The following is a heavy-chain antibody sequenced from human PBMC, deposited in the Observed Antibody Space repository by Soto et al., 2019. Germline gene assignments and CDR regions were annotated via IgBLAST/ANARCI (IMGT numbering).Heavy chain of an antibody. CDR1: GFTFDDYA. D-gene: IGHD3-3*01. CDR2: ISWDSGSI. CDR3: AKDNGWPLALNFWDY. V-gene: IGHV3-9*01. J-gene: IGHJ4*02. Sequence: EVQLVESGGGLVQPGRSLRLSCAASGFTFDDYAMHWVRQAPGKGLEWVSGISWDSGSIGSADSVEGRFTITRGNAKNSLYLQMNSMRAEDTAWYYCAKDNGWPLALNFWDYWGQGTLVTVSS.